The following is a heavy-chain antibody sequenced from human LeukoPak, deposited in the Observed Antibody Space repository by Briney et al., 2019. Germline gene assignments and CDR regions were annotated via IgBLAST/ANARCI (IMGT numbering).Heavy chain of an antibody. D-gene: IGHD5-18*01. J-gene: IGHJ3*02. CDR1: GFSFTTHS. Sequence: PGGSLRLSCAASGFSFTTHSMNWVRQAPGKGLEWVSAISGSGGSTYYADSVKGRFTISRDNSKNTLYLQMNSLRAEDTAVYYCAKEGSPRGYSYGPDAFDIWGQGTMVTVSS. CDR3: AKEGSPRGYSYGPDAFDI. V-gene: IGHV3-23*01. CDR2: ISGSGGST.